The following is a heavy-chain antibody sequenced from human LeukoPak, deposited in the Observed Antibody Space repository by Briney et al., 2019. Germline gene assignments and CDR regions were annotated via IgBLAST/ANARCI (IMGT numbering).Heavy chain of an antibody. CDR2: IYYSGST. CDR1: GGSISSSSYY. Sequence: PSETLSLTCTVSGGSISSSSYYWGWIRQPPGKGLEWIGSIYYSGSTYYNPSLKSRVTISVDTSKNQFSLKLSSVTAADTAVYYCARGRLGELSLWGQGTLVTVSS. J-gene: IGHJ4*02. D-gene: IGHD3-16*02. CDR3: ARGRLGELSL. V-gene: IGHV4-39*07.